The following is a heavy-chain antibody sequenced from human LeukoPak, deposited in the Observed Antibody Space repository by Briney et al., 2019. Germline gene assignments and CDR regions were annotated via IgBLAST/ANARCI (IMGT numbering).Heavy chain of an antibody. CDR1: GYSFVTYG. CDR2: TSPYNGNT. D-gene: IGHD4-17*01. V-gene: IGHV1-18*01. J-gene: IGHJ4*02. Sequence: GASVKVSCKASGYSFVTYGITWVRQAPGQGLEWMGWTSPYNGNTNCAQTFRARVTMTTDTSTTTAYLDLRNLTSDDTAVYFCARGDYGDSRLYYLDYWGRGTLVTVSS. CDR3: ARGDYGDSRLYYLDY.